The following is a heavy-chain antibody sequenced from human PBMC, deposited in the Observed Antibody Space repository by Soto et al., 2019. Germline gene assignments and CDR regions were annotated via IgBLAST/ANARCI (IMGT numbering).Heavy chain of an antibody. Sequence: SETLSLTCAVYGGSFSGYYWSWIRQPPGKGLEWIGEINHSGSTNYNPSLKSRVTISVDTSKNQFSLKLSSVTAADTAVYYCARGLRYFDRFDYWGQGTLVTVSS. D-gene: IGHD3-9*01. J-gene: IGHJ4*02. V-gene: IGHV4-34*01. CDR2: INHSGST. CDR1: GGSFSGYY. CDR3: ARGLRYFDRFDY.